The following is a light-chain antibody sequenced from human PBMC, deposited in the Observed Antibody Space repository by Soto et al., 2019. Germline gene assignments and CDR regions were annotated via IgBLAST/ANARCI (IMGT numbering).Light chain of an antibody. J-gene: IGLJ1*01. Sequence: QSVLTQPAAGSGSPGQSIAVSGTGTSSDVGGYNYVSWYQQHPGKVPHLMIFDVSNRPSGVSHRFSGSKSGNTASLTISGLQAEDEADYYCSPYTTSNTYVFGTGTKVTIL. CDR3: SPYTTSNTYV. CDR2: DVS. CDR1: SSDVGGYNY. V-gene: IGLV2-14*01.